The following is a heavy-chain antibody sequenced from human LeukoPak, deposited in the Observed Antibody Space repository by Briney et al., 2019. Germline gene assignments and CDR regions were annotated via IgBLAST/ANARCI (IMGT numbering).Heavy chain of an antibody. CDR3: ARRSYSGSPDY. CDR1: GYSFTSYW. V-gene: IGHV5-51*01. J-gene: IGHJ4*02. CDR2: IYPGDSHT. Sequence: GESLKISCKGSGYSFTSYWTGWVRQMPGKGLEWMGIIYPGDSHTRYSPSFQGQVTISADKSISTAYLQWSSLQASDTAMYYCARRSYSGSPDYWGQGTLVTVSS. D-gene: IGHD1-26*01.